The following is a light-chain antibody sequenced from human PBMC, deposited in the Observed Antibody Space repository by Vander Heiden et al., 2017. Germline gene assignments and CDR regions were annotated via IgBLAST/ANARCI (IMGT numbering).Light chain of an antibody. CDR3: QHSDSTLGWT. CDR1: QSISSY. J-gene: IGKJ1*01. V-gene: IGKV1-39*01. CDR2: AAS. Sequence: DIQMTQSPSSLSASVGDRVTITCRASQSISSYLNWYQQKPGKAPKLLIYAASSLQRGVPSRFSGSGSGTDFTLTSSSRQPEDFTTYYCQHSDSTLGWTFGQGTKVEIK.